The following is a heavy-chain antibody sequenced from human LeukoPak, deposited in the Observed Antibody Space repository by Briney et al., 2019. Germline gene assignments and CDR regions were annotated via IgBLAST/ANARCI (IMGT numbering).Heavy chain of an antibody. CDR1: GGSISSYY. D-gene: IGHD5-24*01. Sequence: SETLSLTCTVSGGSISSYYWSWIRQPPGKGLEWIGYIYYSGSTNYNPPLKSRVTISVDTSKNQFSLKLSSVTAADTAVYYCARSRDGYNWDYWGQGTLVTVSS. CDR3: ARSRDGYNWDY. CDR2: IYYSGST. V-gene: IGHV4-59*01. J-gene: IGHJ4*02.